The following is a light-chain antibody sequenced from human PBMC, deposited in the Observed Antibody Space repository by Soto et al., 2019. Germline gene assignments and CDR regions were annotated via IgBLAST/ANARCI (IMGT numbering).Light chain of an antibody. CDR3: QQHGDAPIT. J-gene: IGKJ5*01. CDR2: GAS. Sequence: EIVMKQSPATLSVSPWERATLSSSASQNVSIKLAWYQQKPGQAPRLLIFGASSRATGIPDRFSGSGSGTDFTLTISRLEPEDFAVYYCQQHGDAPITFGQGTRLEIK. CDR1: QNVSIK. V-gene: IGKV3-20*01.